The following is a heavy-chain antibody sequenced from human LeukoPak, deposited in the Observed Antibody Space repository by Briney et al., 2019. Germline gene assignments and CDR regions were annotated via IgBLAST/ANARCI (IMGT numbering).Heavy chain of an antibody. V-gene: IGHV4-59*01. CDR2: VYYTGNT. D-gene: IGHD1-14*01. Sequence: SKTLSLTCTVSGGSLTNYYWSWLRQPPGKGLEWIGYVYYTGNTNYNPSPKSRVTISVDTSKNQFSLKLGSVAAADTAVYYCVRNLRTYDYWGQGTLVTVSS. CDR1: GGSLTNYY. CDR3: VRNLRTYDY. J-gene: IGHJ4*02.